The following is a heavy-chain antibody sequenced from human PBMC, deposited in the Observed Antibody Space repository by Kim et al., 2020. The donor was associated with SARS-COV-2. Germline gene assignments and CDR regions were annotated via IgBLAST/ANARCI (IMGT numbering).Heavy chain of an antibody. V-gene: IGHV1-69*13. CDR2: IIPIFGTA. CDR1: GGTFSSYA. Sequence: SVKVSCKASGGTFSSYAISWVRQAPGQGLEWMGGIIPIFGTANYAQKFQGRVTITADESTSTAYMELSSLRSEDTAVYYCARGAPRVGATTPPYVWGQGTTVTVSS. CDR3: ARGAPRVGATTPPYV. D-gene: IGHD1-26*01. J-gene: IGHJ6*02.